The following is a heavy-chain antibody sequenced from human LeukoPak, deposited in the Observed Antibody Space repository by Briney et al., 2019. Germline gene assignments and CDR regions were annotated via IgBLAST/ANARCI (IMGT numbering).Heavy chain of an antibody. CDR2: ISGSGVST. CDR3: AKDGADLLWFGELRHYMDV. CDR1: GFTFSSYG. V-gene: IGHV3-23*01. Sequence: GGSLRLSCAGSGFTFSSYGMSWVRQTPGKGLEWVSAISGSGVSTYYADSVKGRFTISRDSSKNTLYLQMNSLRPEDTAVYYCAKDGADLLWFGELRHYMDVWGKGTTVTVSS. J-gene: IGHJ6*03. D-gene: IGHD3-10*01.